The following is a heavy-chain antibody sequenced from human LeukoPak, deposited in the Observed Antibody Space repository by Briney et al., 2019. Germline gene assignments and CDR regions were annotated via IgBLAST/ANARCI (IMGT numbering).Heavy chain of an antibody. J-gene: IGHJ4*02. V-gene: IGHV3-21*01. D-gene: IGHD3-22*01. CDR1: GFTFSSYS. CDR2: ISSGSYI. CDR3: ARDVNYYDSSGYYQRYFDY. Sequence: GGSLRLSCEASGFTFSSYSMNWVRQAPGKGLEWVSSISSGSYIYYADSEKGRFTISRDNAKNSLYLQMNSLRAEDTAVYYCARDVNYYDSSGYYQRYFDYGGQGTLVTVSS.